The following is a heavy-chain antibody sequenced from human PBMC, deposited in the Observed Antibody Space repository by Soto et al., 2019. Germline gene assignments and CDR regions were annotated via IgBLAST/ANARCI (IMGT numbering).Heavy chain of an antibody. CDR2: IYPGDSDT. CDR1: GYSITSYW. V-gene: IGHV5-51*01. Sequence: GESLKISCKGPGYSITSYWIGCVPQKPEKGLEWMGIIYPGDSDTRYSPSFQGQVTISADKSISTAYLQWSSLKASDTAMYYCARLFSMVVVVPAHDAFDIWGQGTMVTVSS. J-gene: IGHJ3*02. CDR3: ARLFSMVVVVPAHDAFDI. D-gene: IGHD2-2*01.